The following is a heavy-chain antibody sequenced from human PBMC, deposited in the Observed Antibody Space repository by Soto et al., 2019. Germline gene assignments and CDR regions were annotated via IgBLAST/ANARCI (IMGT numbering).Heavy chain of an antibody. CDR2: ISYDGSNE. J-gene: IGHJ6*02. D-gene: IGHD6-19*01. Sequence: QMQLVESGGGVVQPGRSLRLSCAASGFTFSSYGMHWVRQAPGKGLDWVAVISYDGSNEHFAGSVRGRFTISRDNSKNTLYLQMNRLRPEDTAVYYCAKAQRLAGSYGLDAWGQGTTVIVSS. V-gene: IGHV3-30*18. CDR1: GFTFSSYG. CDR3: AKAQRLAGSYGLDA.